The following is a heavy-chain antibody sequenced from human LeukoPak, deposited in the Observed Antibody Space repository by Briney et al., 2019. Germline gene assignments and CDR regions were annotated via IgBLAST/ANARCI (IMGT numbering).Heavy chain of an antibody. J-gene: IGHJ6*02. CDR3: ARLRRGAAADV. D-gene: IGHD6-13*01. CDR2: IYPGDSDT. V-gene: IGHV5-51*01. CDR1: ANSFTNHW. Sequence: GESLKISCKGSANSFTNHWIGWVRQMPGKGLEWMGIIYPGDSDTRYSASFQGQVTISADKSISTAYLQWSSLKASDTAMYYCARLRRGAAADVWGQGTTVTVSS.